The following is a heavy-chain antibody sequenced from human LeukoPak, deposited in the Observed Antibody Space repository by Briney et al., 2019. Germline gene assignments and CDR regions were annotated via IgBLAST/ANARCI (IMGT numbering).Heavy chain of an antibody. CDR2: ISYDGNNK. Sequence: GRSLRLSCAASGSTFRSYAMHWVRQAPGKGLEWVAVISYDGNNKYYADSVRGRFTISRDTSKNTLYLQMNSLRAEDTAVYYCAKTRVWSGTFFDYWGQGALVTVSS. D-gene: IGHD1-14*01. V-gene: IGHV3-30*18. J-gene: IGHJ4*02. CDR1: GSTFRSYA. CDR3: AKTRVWSGTFFDY.